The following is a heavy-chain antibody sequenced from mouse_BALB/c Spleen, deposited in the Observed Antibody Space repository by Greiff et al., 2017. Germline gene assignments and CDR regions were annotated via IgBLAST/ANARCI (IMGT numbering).Heavy chain of an antibody. D-gene: IGHD1-2*01. Sequence: EVQLVESGGGLVKPGGSLKLSCAASGFTFSSYTMSWVRQTPEKRLEWVATISSGGSYTYYPDSVKGLFTISRDNAKNTLYLQMSSLKSEDTAMYYCTREFITTASFDYWGQGTTLTVSS. CDR1: GFTFSSYT. CDR3: TREFITTASFDY. V-gene: IGHV5-6-4*01. J-gene: IGHJ2*01. CDR2: ISSGGSYT.